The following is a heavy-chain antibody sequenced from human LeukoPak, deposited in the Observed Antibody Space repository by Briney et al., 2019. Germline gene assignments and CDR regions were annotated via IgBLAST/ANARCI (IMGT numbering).Heavy chain of an antibody. CDR1: GFTFSIYG. CDR3: TRGSRSWSPRGNWFDP. J-gene: IGHJ5*02. Sequence: GRSLRLSCAASGFTFSIYGMHWVRQAPGKGLEWVAVILYDGSNKYYADSVKRRFTISRDNSKNTLYLQMNSLRAEDTAVYYCTRGSRSWSPRGNWFDPWGQGTLVTVSS. V-gene: IGHV3-33*01. CDR2: ILYDGSNK. D-gene: IGHD6-13*01.